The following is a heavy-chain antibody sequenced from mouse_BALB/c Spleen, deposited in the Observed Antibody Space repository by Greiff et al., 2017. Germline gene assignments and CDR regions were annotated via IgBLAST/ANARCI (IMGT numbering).Heavy chain of an antibody. J-gene: IGHJ4*01. V-gene: IGHV1-80*01. CDR3: AKYYYGSRNYAMDY. CDR1: GYAFSRYW. D-gene: IGHD1-1*01. CDR2: IYPGDGDT. Sequence: QVQLQQSGAELVRPGSSVKISCKASGYAFSRYWMNWVKQRPGQGLEWIGQIYPGDGDTNYNGKFKGKATLTADKSSSTAYMQLSSLTSEDSAVYFCAKYYYGSRNYAMDYWGQGTSVTVSS.